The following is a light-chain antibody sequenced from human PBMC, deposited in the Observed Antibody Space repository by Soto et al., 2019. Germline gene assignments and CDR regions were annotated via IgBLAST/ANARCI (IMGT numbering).Light chain of an antibody. V-gene: IGKV1-12*01. CDR1: QPINNC. CDR3: QQNGSFPWT. Sequence: TPMTQSPSSVSASVGDRVTITCRWSQPINNCLAWYQQKPGQAPNLLIYAASSLQGGVPSRFSGSTSGTDFTLTISSLQPEDFATYYCQQNGSFPWTFGQGTKLEVK. CDR2: AAS. J-gene: IGKJ1*01.